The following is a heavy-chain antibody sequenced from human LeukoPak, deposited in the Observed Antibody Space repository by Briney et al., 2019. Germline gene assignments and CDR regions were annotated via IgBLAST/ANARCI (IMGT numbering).Heavy chain of an antibody. CDR1: GFTFDDYA. CDR3: TTVGGGFDFDY. D-gene: IGHD3-10*01. J-gene: IGHJ4*02. Sequence: GRSLRLSCAASGFTFDDYAMHWVRQAPGKGLEWVSGISWNSGSIGYADSVKGRFTISRDNAKNSLYLQMNSLKTEDTAVYYCTTVGGGFDFDYWGQGTLVTVSS. CDR2: ISWNSGSI. V-gene: IGHV3-9*01.